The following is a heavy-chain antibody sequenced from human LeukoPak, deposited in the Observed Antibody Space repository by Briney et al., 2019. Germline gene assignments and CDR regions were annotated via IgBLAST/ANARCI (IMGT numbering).Heavy chain of an antibody. V-gene: IGHV3-74*01. Sequence: GGSLRLSCAASGFTFSGYRMHWVRQGPGKGLVWVSRINSDGNSISYADSVKGRFTISRDNAKNTLYLQMNSLRAEDTAVYYCARDRGNSGSDYWGQGTLVTVSP. CDR1: GFTFSGYR. D-gene: IGHD4-23*01. J-gene: IGHJ4*02. CDR3: ARDRGNSGSDY. CDR2: INSDGNSI.